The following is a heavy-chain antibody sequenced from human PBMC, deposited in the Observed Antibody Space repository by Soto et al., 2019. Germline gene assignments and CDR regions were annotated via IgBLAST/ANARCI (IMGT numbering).Heavy chain of an antibody. CDR3: IKSKHIYEQ. Sequence: EVQLVESGGGLVQPGGSLRLSCAASGFAFETYAMHWVRQTAGKGPEWVSRIDSDGGATAYADSVRGRFSISRDNAKNTLYLQMNSLRADDTAVYYCIKSKHIYEQGGQGTLVTVSS. D-gene: IGHD3-16*01. V-gene: IGHV3-74*01. CDR1: GFAFETYA. J-gene: IGHJ4*01. CDR2: IDSDGGAT.